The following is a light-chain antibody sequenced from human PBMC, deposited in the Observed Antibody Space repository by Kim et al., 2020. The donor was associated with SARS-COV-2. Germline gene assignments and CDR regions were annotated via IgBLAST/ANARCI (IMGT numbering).Light chain of an antibody. J-gene: IGKJ4*01. V-gene: IGKV3-20*01. CDR3: QQYGSSPLT. CDR2: GAS. Sequence: SPGERATISCRAGQSVTGTYFAWYQQRPGQAPRLLIYGASIRATGSPDRFSGSGSGTDFTLTISRLEPEDFAVYYCQQYGSSPLTFGGGTKLEI. CDR1: QSVTGTY.